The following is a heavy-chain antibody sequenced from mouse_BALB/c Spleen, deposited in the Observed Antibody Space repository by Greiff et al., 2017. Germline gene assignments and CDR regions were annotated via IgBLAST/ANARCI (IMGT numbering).Heavy chain of an antibody. J-gene: IGHJ4*01. CDR1: GFTFSDYY. CDR3: ARERGFDSQGAMDY. CDR2: ISDGGSYT. D-gene: IGHD2-13*01. V-gene: IGHV5-4*02. Sequence: EVKLMESGGGLVKPGGSLKLSCAASGFTFSDYYMYWVRQTPEKRLEWVATISDGGSYTYYPDSVKGRFTISRDNAKNNLYLQMSSLKSEDTAMYYCARERGFDSQGAMDYWGQGTSVTVSS.